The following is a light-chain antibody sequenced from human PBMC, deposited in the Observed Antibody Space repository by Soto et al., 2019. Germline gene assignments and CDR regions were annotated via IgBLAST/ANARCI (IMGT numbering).Light chain of an antibody. CDR3: QHYNSYSEA. V-gene: IGKV1-5*03. CDR2: KAS. Sequence: DIQMTQSPSTLSASVGDRVTITCRASQSISNWLAWYQQKPGKAPKLLLYKASTLKSGVPSRFSGSGSGTEFTLTISSLQPDDFATYYCQHYNSYSEAFGQGTKVELK. CDR1: QSISNW. J-gene: IGKJ1*01.